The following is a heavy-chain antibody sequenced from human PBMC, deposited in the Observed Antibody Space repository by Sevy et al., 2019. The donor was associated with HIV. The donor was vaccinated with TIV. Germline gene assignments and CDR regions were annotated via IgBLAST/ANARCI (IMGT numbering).Heavy chain of an antibody. CDR2: IYYSGST. CDR1: GGSISSSSYY. V-gene: IGHV4-39*02. J-gene: IGHJ4*02. D-gene: IGHD3-22*01. Sequence: SETLSLTCTVSGGSISSSSYYWGWIRQPPGKGLEWIGSIYYSGSTYYNPSLKSRVTISVDTSKNQFSLKLSSVTAADTAVYYCAREGSYYDSSGYCQHPVYYFDYWGQGTLVTVSS. CDR3: AREGSYYDSSGYCQHPVYYFDY.